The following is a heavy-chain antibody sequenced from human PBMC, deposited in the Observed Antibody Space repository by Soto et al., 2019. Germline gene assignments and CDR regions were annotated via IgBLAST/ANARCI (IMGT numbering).Heavy chain of an antibody. CDR2: ISGSGGST. CDR1: GFPFSIFA. J-gene: IGHJ4*02. Sequence: GGSLRLSCAASGFPFSIFAMSWVRQSPGKGLERVSTISGSGGSTYYADAVKGRFTISRDNSMDTLFLQMKSLRVEDTAIYYCAKEVSLGSTVDLGYWGQGTLVTVSS. CDR3: AKEVSLGSTVDLGY. D-gene: IGHD7-27*01. V-gene: IGHV3-23*01.